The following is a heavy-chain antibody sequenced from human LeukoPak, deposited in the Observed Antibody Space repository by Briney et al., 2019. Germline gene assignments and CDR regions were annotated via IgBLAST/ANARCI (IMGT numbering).Heavy chain of an antibody. D-gene: IGHD4-23*01. CDR2: IYTSGST. J-gene: IGHJ5*02. Sequence: SETLSLTCTVSGGSISSYYWSWIRQPAGKGLEWIGRIYTSGSTNYNPSLKSRVTMSVDTSKNKFSLKLSSVTAADTAVYYCARDPYGDYGGNSGLILHFPWGQGTLVTVSS. CDR1: GGSISSYY. CDR3: ARDPYGDYGGNSGLILHFP. V-gene: IGHV4-4*07.